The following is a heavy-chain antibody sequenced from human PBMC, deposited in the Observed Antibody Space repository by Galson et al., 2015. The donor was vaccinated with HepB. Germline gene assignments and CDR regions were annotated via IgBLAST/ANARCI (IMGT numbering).Heavy chain of an antibody. V-gene: IGHV1-69*13. D-gene: IGHD2-8*02. J-gene: IGHJ4*02. CDR2: IIPMFGVL. CDR3: ARPNMAHEVSYCLDD. CDR1: GVTFSNFA. Sequence: SVKVSCKASGVTFSNFAISWVRQAPGQGLEWMGSIIPMFGVLHLARKFQGRVTMTADASTNTAYMELSSLRSEDTAVYFCARPNMAHEVSYCLDDGGQGPPGTVLS.